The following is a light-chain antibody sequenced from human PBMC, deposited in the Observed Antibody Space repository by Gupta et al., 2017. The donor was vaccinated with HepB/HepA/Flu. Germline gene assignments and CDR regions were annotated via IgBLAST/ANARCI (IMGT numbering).Light chain of an antibody. J-gene: IGKJ4*01. CDR1: QSISSY. CDR2: AAS. CDR3: QQSYSTLLT. Sequence: DIQKTQSPSSLSASVGDRVTITCRASQSISSYLNWYQQKPGIAPKLLIYAASSLQSGVPSRFSGSGSGTDFTLTISSLQPEDFATYYCQQSYSTLLTFGGGTKVEIK. V-gene: IGKV1-39*01.